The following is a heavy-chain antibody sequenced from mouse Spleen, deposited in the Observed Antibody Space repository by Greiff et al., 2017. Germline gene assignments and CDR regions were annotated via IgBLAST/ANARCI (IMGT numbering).Heavy chain of an antibody. J-gene: IGHJ2*01. D-gene: IGHD1-1*01. CDR2: ISSGGSYT. V-gene: IGHV5-6*01. CDR1: GFTFSSYG. Sequence: EVKLMESGGDLVKPGGSLKLSCAASGFTFSSYGMSWVRQTPDKRLEWVATISSGGSYTYYPDSVKGRFTISRDNAKNTLYLQRSSLKSEDTTMYYCARGSYYGSSKYDMDYWGQGTTLTVSS. CDR3: ARGSYYGSSKYDMDY.